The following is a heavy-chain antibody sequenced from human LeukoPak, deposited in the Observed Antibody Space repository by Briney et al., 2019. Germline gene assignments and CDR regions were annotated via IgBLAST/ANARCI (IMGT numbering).Heavy chain of an antibody. V-gene: IGHV1-69*16. Sequence: SVKVSCKASGGTFSSYTISWVRQAPGQGLEWMGRIIPILGIANYAQKFQGRVTITTDESTSTAYVEVSSLRSEDTAVYYCGREAGDCGGGSCYSIDYWGQGTLVTVSS. J-gene: IGHJ4*02. CDR3: GREAGDCGGGSCYSIDY. CDR2: IIPILGIA. CDR1: GGTFSSYT. D-gene: IGHD2-15*01.